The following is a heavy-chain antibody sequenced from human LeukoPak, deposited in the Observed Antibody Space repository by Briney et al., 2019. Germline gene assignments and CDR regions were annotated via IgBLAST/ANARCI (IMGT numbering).Heavy chain of an antibody. CDR1: GFTFTSST. Sequence: GTSVKVSCKASGFTFTSSTVQWVRQARGQRLEWIGWIVVGSGNTKYAQKFQERVTITRDMSTSTAYMELSSLRSEDTAVYYCAAGGQLRYFDWLLPEPYYFDGWGQGTLVTVSS. CDR3: AAGGQLRYFDWLLPEPYYFDG. D-gene: IGHD3-9*01. CDR2: IVVGSGNT. J-gene: IGHJ4*02. V-gene: IGHV1-58*01.